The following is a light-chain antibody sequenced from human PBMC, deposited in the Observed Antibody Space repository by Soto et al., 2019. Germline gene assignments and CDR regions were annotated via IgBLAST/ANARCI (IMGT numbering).Light chain of an antibody. J-gene: IGLJ3*02. CDR1: SCSIDSNF. CDR2: EDH. CDR3: QSYDSSLLV. V-gene: IGLV6-57*03. Sequence: NFMLTQPHSVSESPGKTVTISCTRSSCSIDSNFVQWYQQRPGSAPTTVIYEDHQRPSGVPDRFSGSIDSSSNSASLTISGLKTEDEADYYCQSYDSSLLVFGGGTKLTVL.